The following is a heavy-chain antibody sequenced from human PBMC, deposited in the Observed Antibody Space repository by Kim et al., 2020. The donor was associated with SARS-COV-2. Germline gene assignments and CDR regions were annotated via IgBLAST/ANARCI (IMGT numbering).Heavy chain of an antibody. CDR2: INAGNGNT. V-gene: IGHV1-3*01. CDR3: ARDESFRRYYDSSGYYYY. CDR1: GYTFTSYA. D-gene: IGHD3-22*01. J-gene: IGHJ4*02. Sequence: ASVKVSCKASGYTFTSYAMHWVRQAPGQRLEWMGWINAGNGNTKYSQKFQGRVTITRDTSASTAYMELSSLRSEDTAVYYCARDESFRRYYDSSGYYYYWGQGTLVTVSS.